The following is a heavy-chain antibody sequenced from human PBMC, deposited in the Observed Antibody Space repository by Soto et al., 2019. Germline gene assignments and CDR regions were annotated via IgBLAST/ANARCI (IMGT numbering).Heavy chain of an antibody. J-gene: IGHJ5*02. D-gene: IGHD1-1*01. CDR2: IYATGTT. CDR1: GASISGFY. CDR3: VRDGTNTLRDWFGP. Sequence: SETLSLTCTVSGASISGFYWSWIRKSAGKGLEWIGRIYATGTTDYNPSLKSRVMMSVDTSKKQFSLKLGSVTAADTAVFSCVRDGTNTLRDWFGPWGEGIADTVS. V-gene: IGHV4-4*07.